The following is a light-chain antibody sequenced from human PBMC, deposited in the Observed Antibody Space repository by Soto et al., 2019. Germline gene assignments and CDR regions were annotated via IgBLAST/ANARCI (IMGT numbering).Light chain of an antibody. Sequence: QSALTQPASVSGSPGQSITISCTGTSSDVGGYNFVPWYQQHPGKAPKLMIYDFSYRPSGVSDRFSGSKSGNTASLTISGLQAEDEADYYCSSYDSSSTSYVFGTGTKVTVL. CDR3: SSYDSSSTSYV. J-gene: IGLJ1*01. CDR1: SSDVGGYNF. V-gene: IGLV2-14*03. CDR2: DFS.